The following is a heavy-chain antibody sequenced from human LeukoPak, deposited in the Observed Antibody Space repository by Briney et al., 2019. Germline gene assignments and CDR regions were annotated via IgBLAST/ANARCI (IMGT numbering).Heavy chain of an antibody. V-gene: IGHV3-21*01. Sequence: GGSLRLSCAVSGFIFNNYIMNWVRQAPGKGLEWVSSITGSGSFVYYADSVKGRFTISRDNAKNTLYLQMNSLGAEDTAVYYCTRDLGYCTSTRCYGGWFDPWGQGTLVTVSS. CDR1: GFIFNNYI. CDR3: TRDLGYCTSTRCYGGWFDP. D-gene: IGHD2-2*01. CDR2: ITGSGSFV. J-gene: IGHJ5*02.